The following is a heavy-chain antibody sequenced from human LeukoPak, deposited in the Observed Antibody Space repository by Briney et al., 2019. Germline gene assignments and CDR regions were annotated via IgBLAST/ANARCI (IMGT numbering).Heavy chain of an antibody. CDR3: ASGDSGYARERPNY. V-gene: IGHV3-7*01. J-gene: IGHJ4*02. D-gene: IGHD5-12*01. Sequence: GGSLRLSCEASGFRFSYFWMSWVRQAPGKGLEWVANINEDGSQKYYVDSVKGRFTISRDNTKKLVFLQMNSLRAEDTAVYYCASGDSGYARERPNYWGQGTLVTVSS. CDR1: GFRFSYFW. CDR2: INEDGSQK.